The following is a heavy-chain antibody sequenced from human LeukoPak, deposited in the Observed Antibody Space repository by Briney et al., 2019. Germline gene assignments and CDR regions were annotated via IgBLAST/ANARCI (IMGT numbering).Heavy chain of an antibody. Sequence: PGGSLRLSCAASGFIFSNAWMNWVRQAPGKGLEWVANIKQDGSEKYYVDSVKGRFTISRDNAKNSLYLQMNSLRAEDTAVYYCARESVATITDQSFLFDYWGQGTLVTVSS. CDR2: IKQDGSEK. CDR3: ARESVATITDQSFLFDY. D-gene: IGHD5-12*01. J-gene: IGHJ4*02. V-gene: IGHV3-7*01. CDR1: GFIFSNAW.